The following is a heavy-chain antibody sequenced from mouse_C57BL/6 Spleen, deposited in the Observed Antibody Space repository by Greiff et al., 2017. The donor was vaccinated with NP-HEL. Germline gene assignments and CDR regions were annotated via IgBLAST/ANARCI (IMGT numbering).Heavy chain of an antibody. D-gene: IGHD6-1*01. CDR2: IYPRSGNT. CDR1: GYTFTSYG. CDR3: ARWRGQLYYFDY. J-gene: IGHJ2*01. V-gene: IGHV1-81*01. Sequence: QVQLQQSGAELARPGASVKLSCKASGYTFTSYGISWVKQRTGQGLEWIGEIYPRSGNTYYNEKFKGKATLTADKSSSTAYMELRSLTSEDSAVYFCARWRGQLYYFDYWGQGTTLTVSS.